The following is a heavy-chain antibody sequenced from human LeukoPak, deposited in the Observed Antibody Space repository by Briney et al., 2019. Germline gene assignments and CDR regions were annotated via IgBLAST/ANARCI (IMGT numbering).Heavy chain of an antibody. V-gene: IGHV3-23*01. CDR2: ISGSGGST. D-gene: IGHD2-8*01. J-gene: IGHJ6*02. CDR3: AKEFDIVLKGVMDV. Sequence: PGGALRLSCAASGFTFSSYAMSWVRPAPGKGLEWVSAISGSGGSTYYADSVKGRFTISRDNSKNTLYLQMNSLRAEDTAVYYCAKEFDIVLKGVMDVWGQGTTVTVSS. CDR1: GFTFSSYA.